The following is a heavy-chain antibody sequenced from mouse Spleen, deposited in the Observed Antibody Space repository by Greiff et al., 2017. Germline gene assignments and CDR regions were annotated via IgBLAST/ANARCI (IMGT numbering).Heavy chain of an antibody. J-gene: IGHJ2*01. CDR1: GFTFSSYA. CDR3: ARETAYYFDY. Sequence: EVTLVESGGGLVKPGGSLKLSCAASGFTFSSYAMSWVRQTPEKRLEWVATISDGGSYTYYPDNVKGRFTISRDNAKNNLYLQMSHLKSEDTAMYYCARETAYYFDYWGQGTTLTVSS. V-gene: IGHV5-4*01. D-gene: IGHD4-1*01. CDR2: ISDGGSYT.